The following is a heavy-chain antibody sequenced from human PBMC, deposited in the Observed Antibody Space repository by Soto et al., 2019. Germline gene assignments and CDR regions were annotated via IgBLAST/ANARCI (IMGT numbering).Heavy chain of an antibody. CDR1: GFTFSSNY. Sequence: XESLSLSCAASGFTFSSNYMSWVRQAPGKGLEWVSVIYSGGSTYYADSVKGRFTISRDNSKNTLYLQMNSLRAEDTAVYYCARVLSAFDIWGQGTMVTVSS. CDR2: IYSGGST. J-gene: IGHJ3*02. V-gene: IGHV3-53*01. CDR3: ARVLSAFDI.